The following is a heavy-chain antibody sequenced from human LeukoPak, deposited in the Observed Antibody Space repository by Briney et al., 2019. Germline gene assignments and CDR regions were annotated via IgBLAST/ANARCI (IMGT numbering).Heavy chain of an antibody. V-gene: IGHV4-59*02. D-gene: IGHD1-7*01. CDR3: ARGNWNYASFWFDP. J-gene: IGHJ5*02. Sequence: ASETLSLTCTVSGGSVSSYYWSWIRQPPGKGLEWIGYIYYSGSTNYNPSLKSRVSISVETSKNQFSLKLSSVTAADTAVYYCARGNWNYASFWFDPWGQGTLVTVSS. CDR1: GGSVSSYY. CDR2: IYYSGST.